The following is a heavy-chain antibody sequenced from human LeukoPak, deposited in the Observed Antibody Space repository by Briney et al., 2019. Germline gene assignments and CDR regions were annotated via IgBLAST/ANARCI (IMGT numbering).Heavy chain of an antibody. CDR3: ARLGSRAHSIRAGSRIVVEDY. CDR1: GGSISNYY. V-gene: IGHV4-59*08. D-gene: IGHD2-2*01. Sequence: SDTLSLTCTVSGGSISNYYWSWIRQPPGKGLEWIGNIYYNGSTNYNPPLKSRVTISVDTSKNQFSLKLSSVTAADTAVYYCARLGSRAHSIRAGSRIVVEDYWGQGTLVTVSS. CDR2: IYYNGST. J-gene: IGHJ4*02.